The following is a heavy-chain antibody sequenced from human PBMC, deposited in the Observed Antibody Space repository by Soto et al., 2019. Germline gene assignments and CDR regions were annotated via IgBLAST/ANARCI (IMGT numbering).Heavy chain of an antibody. D-gene: IGHD3-22*01. CDR2: IIPVFQTA. CDR3: ARGGSGSTWFNDF. CDR1: GGLFSSYP. J-gene: IGHJ4*02. V-gene: IGHV1-69*01. Sequence: QEQLVQSGAEVKKPGSSVKVSCKASGGLFSSYPVSWVRQVPGQGLEWMGGIIPVFQTAYYTQRFQGRVTITADASTNTAYMELSSLTSEDTVIYYCARGGSGSTWFNDFWGQGTLVTFSS.